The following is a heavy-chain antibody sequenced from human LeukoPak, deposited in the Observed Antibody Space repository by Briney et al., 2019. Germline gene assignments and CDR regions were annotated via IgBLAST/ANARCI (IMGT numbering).Heavy chain of an antibody. CDR3: AKRSAESSGYFNY. J-gene: IGHJ4*02. Sequence: PGGSLRLSCAASGFTFIKYSMTWVRQAPGKGLEWVSAITGSGAFTDYADSVKGRFTISRDNSKNTLYLQMNSLRAEDTAVYYCAKRSAESSGYFNYWGQGILVTVSS. CDR2: ITGSGAFT. V-gene: IGHV3-23*01. D-gene: IGHD6-19*01. CDR1: GFTFIKYS.